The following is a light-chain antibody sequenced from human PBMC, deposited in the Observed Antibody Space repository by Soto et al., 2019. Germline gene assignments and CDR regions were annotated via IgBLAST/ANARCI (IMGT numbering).Light chain of an antibody. J-gene: IGLJ1*01. V-gene: IGLV3-25*02. CDR3: QSSDSSGRYPYV. Sequence: SYELTQPPSVSVSPGQTARITCSGDALPKQYAYWYQQKPGQAPVVVICKDNERPSGVPERFSGSSSGTTVTLTISGVQAEDDADYYCQSSDSSGRYPYVFRNGTKV. CDR1: ALPKQY. CDR2: KDN.